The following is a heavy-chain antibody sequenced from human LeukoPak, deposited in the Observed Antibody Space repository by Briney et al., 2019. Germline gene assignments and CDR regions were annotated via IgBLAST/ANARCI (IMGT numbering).Heavy chain of an antibody. V-gene: IGHV4-59*08. CDR1: GGSISRYY. Sequence: SETLSLTCTVSGGSISRYYWSWIRQPPGKGLEWIGYISYSGSTNYNPSLKSRVTISVDTSQNQFSLKLSSVTAADTAMYYCARHLYESRGQTSFDYWGQGTLVTVSS. D-gene: IGHD3-22*01. CDR3: ARHLYESRGQTSFDY. CDR2: ISYSGST. J-gene: IGHJ4*02.